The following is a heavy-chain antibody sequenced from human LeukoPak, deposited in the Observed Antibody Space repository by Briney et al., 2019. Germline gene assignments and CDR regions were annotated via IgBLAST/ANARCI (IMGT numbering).Heavy chain of an antibody. V-gene: IGHV3-21*04. CDR3: AKDSAKKYDDY. J-gene: IGHJ4*02. CDR2: ISSSSSYI. D-gene: IGHD2/OR15-2a*01. Sequence: GGSLRLSCAASGFTFSTYSMNWVRQAPGKGLEWVSSISSSSSYIYYADSVKGRFTISRDNAKNSLYLQMNSLRAEDTAVYYCAKDSAKKYDDYWGQGTLVTVSS. CDR1: GFTFSTYS.